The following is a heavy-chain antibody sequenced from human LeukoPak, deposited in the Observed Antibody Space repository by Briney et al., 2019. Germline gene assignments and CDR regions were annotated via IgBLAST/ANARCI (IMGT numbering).Heavy chain of an antibody. D-gene: IGHD1-14*01. CDR1: GGSISSGGYS. CDR2: IYHSGST. J-gene: IGHJ4*02. V-gene: IGHV4-30-2*01. Sequence: PSETLSLTCAVSGGSISSGGYSWSWIRQPPGKGLEWIGYIYHSGSTYYNPSLKSRVTISVDRSKNQFSLKLSSVTAADTAVYYCARGPGYYWGQGTLVTVSS. CDR3: ARGPGYY.